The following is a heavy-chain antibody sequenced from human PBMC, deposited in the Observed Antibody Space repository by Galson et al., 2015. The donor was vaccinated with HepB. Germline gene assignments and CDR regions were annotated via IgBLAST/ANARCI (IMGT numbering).Heavy chain of an antibody. V-gene: IGHV1-3*01. J-gene: IGHJ6*02. CDR3: ARGPRSHGYGDYPSYYGMDV. Sequence: SVKVSCKASGYTFTSYAMHWVRQAPGQRLEWMGWINAGNGNTKYSQKFQGRVTITRDTSASTAYMELSSLRSEDTAVYYCARGPRSHGYGDYPSYYGMDVWGQGTTVTVSS. CDR1: GYTFTSYA. D-gene: IGHD4-17*01. CDR2: INAGNGNT.